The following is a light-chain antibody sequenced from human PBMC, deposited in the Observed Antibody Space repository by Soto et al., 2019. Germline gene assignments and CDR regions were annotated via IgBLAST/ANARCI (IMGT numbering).Light chain of an antibody. CDR1: SSNIGAGYD. CDR3: QSYDSSLGGSI. CDR2: GNS. Sequence: QSVLTQPPSVSGAPGQRVTISCTGSSSNIGAGYDVHWYQQLPGTAPKLLIYGNSNRPSGVPDRFSGSKSGTSASLAITGLQAEDEADYYCQSYDSSLGGSIFGGGPKLTVL. J-gene: IGLJ2*01. V-gene: IGLV1-40*01.